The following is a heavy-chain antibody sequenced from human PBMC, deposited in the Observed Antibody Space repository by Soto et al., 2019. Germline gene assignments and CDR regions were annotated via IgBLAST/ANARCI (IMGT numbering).Heavy chain of an antibody. CDR2: INPSGGST. D-gene: IGHD6-6*01. Sequence: ASVKVSCKASGYTFTSYYMHWVRQAPGQGLEWMGIINPSGGSTSYAQKFQGRVTMTRDTSTSTVYMELSSLRSEDTAVYYCASSSARPMAFDIWGQGTMVTVSS. CDR1: GYTFTSYY. V-gene: IGHV1-46*01. J-gene: IGHJ3*02. CDR3: ASSSARPMAFDI.